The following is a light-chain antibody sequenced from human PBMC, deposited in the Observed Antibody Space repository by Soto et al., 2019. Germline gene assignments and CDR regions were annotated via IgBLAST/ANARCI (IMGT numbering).Light chain of an antibody. CDR1: QSVSNSY. J-gene: IGKJ5*01. CDR3: QQRTSWPIT. CDR2: GAS. Sequence: IVMTQSPATLSVSPGERATLSCRSSQSVSNSYLAWYQQKPGQAPRLLIYGASNRATGIPDRFSGSGSGTDFTLTISRLEPEDSVVYYCQQRTSWPITFGQGTRLEIK. V-gene: IGKV3D-20*02.